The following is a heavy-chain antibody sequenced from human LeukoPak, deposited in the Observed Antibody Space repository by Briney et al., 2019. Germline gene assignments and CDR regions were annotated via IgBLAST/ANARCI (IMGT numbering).Heavy chain of an antibody. CDR3: AKDQDLWRIGHAFDI. V-gene: IGHV3-21*04. CDR2: ISSRDGYI. Sequence: KPGGSLRLSCAASGFTFSNYIMNWVRQSPGKGLEWVSSISSRDGYIYYAASVKGRFTISGDNANNSLFLQMNSLRAEDTAVYYCAKDQDLWRIGHAFDIWGQGTMVTVSS. J-gene: IGHJ3*02. CDR1: GFTFSNYI. D-gene: IGHD3-3*01.